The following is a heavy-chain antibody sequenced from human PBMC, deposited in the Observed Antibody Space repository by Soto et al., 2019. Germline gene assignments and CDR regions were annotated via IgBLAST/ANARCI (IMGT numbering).Heavy chain of an antibody. D-gene: IGHD3-22*01. Sequence: ASVKVSCKASGYTVAGYYMHWVRQAPGQGLEWMGWINPNSGGTNYAQKFQGWVTMPRDTSISTAYMELSRLRSDDTAVYYCARDLHYYDSSGSGMDVWGQGTTVTVSS. CDR1: GYTVAGYY. J-gene: IGHJ6*02. CDR2: INPNSGGT. V-gene: IGHV1-2*04. CDR3: ARDLHYYDSSGSGMDV.